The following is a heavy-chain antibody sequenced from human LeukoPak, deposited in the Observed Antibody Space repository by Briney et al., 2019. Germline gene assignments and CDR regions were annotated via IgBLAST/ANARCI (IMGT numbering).Heavy chain of an antibody. CDR1: GYTFTSYD. Sequence: ASVKVSCKASGYTFTSYDINWVRQATGQGLEWMGWMNPNSGNTGYAQKFQGRVTITRNTSISTAYMELSSLRSEDTAVYYCARGRGFDYGGQDSDYWGQGTLVTVFS. J-gene: IGHJ4*02. V-gene: IGHV1-8*03. D-gene: IGHD4-23*01. CDR3: ARGRGFDYGGQDSDY. CDR2: MNPNSGNT.